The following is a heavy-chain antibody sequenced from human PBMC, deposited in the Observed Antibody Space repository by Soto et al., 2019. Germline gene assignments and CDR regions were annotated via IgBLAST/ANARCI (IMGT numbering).Heavy chain of an antibody. CDR1: EFSGSSYY. D-gene: IGHD3-10*01. J-gene: IGHJ4*02. V-gene: IGHV3-53*01. CDR2: IYSYGPT. Sequence: ESGGGLIQPGGSLRLSCAVTEFSGSSYYMSLLRQAPGQGLEWVAVIYSYGPTYHADSVKGRFTISRDNFMNTLYRQMNSLRAADTAVYHCARFYGAGSWFFEYWGQGTLVTVSS. CDR3: ARFYGAGSWFFEY.